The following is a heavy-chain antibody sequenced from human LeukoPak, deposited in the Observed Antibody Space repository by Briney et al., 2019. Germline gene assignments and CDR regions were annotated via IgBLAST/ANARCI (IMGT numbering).Heavy chain of an antibody. CDR2: TYHSGST. CDR1: GYSTSSGNY. D-gene: IGHD1-26*01. CDR3: ARGEVGSIGRLGY. Sequence: SETLSLTCSVSGYSTSSGNYWGWIRQPPGQTLEWIGSTYHSGSTQLHPSLHSRVTISVDTSKNQFFLNLSSVTATDTAVYYCARGEVGSIGRLGYWGQGILVTVSS. V-gene: IGHV4-38-2*02. J-gene: IGHJ4*02.